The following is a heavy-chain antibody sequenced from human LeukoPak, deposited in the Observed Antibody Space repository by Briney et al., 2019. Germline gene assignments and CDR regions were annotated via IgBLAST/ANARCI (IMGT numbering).Heavy chain of an antibody. V-gene: IGHV3-23*01. Sequence: PGESLKISCAASGFTFSSHAMNWVRQAPGEGLEWVSAVSGGGVTTYYADSVKGRFTISRDNSKNTLYLQMSSLRDEDTAVYYCAKVPGYYYDSSGSYFDYWGQGTLVTVPS. CDR1: GFTFSSHA. D-gene: IGHD3-22*01. CDR3: AKVPGYYYDSSGSYFDY. CDR2: VSGGGVTT. J-gene: IGHJ4*02.